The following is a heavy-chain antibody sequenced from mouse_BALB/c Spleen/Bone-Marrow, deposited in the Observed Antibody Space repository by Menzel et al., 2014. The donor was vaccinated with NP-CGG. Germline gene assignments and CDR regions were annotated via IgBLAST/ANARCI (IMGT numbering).Heavy chain of an antibody. Sequence: VQLQQSGPELVKPGASMRISCKASGYTFTSYYLHWVKQRPGQGLEWIGWIYPGNVNTNYNEKFKDKATLTADKSSTTAYMHLSSLTSEDCAVYFCARGGYYGSGRYYYAMDYWGQGTSVTVSS. CDR3: ARGGYYGSGRYYYAMDY. D-gene: IGHD1-1*01. V-gene: IGHV1S56*01. J-gene: IGHJ4*01. CDR2: IYPGNVNT. CDR1: GYTFTSYY.